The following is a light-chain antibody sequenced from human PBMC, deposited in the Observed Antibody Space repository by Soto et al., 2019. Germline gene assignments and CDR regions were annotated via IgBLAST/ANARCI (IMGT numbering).Light chain of an antibody. CDR1: QAIGNY. J-gene: IGKJ3*01. Sequence: DIQMTQSPSSVSASVGDRVTITCRASQAIGNYLAWYQQKPGKVPKLLIYAASTLQSGVPSRFSGSRSGTDFTLTVSSLQPEDVATYYCQKYNGVPLTFGPGTKVDIK. V-gene: IGKV1-27*01. CDR2: AAS. CDR3: QKYNGVPLT.